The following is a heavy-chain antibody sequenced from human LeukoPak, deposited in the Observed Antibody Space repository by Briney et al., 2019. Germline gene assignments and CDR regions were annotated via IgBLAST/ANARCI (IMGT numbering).Heavy chain of an antibody. CDR3: ARRQVWGVFGKDV. J-gene: IGHJ6*02. CDR1: GFAVSIND. Sequence: GGSLRLSCAASGFAVSINDISWVRQAPGKGLEWVSIIYSDGSTYYADSVKGRFAISRDNSKNTVYLQMNSLRADDTAVYYCARRQVWGVFGKDVWGQGTTVTVSS. V-gene: IGHV3-53*01. CDR2: IYSDGST. D-gene: IGHD3-16*01.